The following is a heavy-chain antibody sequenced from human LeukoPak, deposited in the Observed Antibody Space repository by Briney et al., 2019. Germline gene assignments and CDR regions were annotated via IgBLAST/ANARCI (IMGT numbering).Heavy chain of an antibody. D-gene: IGHD6-6*01. CDR1: GFTFSSYG. V-gene: IGHV3-NL1*01. CDR3: ARVRYSSSFGYYYYMDV. CDR2: IGGTGVRT. J-gene: IGHJ6*03. Sequence: GGSLRLSCAASGFTFSSYGMHWVRQAPGKGLEWVSTIGGTGVRTYYADSVKGRFTISRDNSKNTLYLQMNSLRAEDTAVYYCARVRYSSSFGYYYYMDVWGKGTTVTVSS.